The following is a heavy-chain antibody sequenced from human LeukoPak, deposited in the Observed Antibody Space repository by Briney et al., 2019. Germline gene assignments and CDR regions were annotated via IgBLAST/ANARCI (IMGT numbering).Heavy chain of an antibody. D-gene: IGHD3-22*01. CDR2: IYYSGST. CDR1: GGSVSSGSYY. V-gene: IGHV4-61*01. J-gene: IGHJ4*02. Sequence: SETLSLTCTVSGGSVSSGSYYWSWIRQPPGKGLEWIGYIYYSGSTNYNPSLKSRVTISVDTSKNQFSLKLSSVTAADTAVYYCARDPPPYYYDTEGYYFDYWGQGTLVTVSS. CDR3: ARDPPPYYYDTEGYYFDY.